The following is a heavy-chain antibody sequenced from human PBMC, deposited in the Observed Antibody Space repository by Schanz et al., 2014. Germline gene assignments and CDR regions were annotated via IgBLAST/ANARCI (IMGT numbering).Heavy chain of an antibody. CDR3: AKTLFPGGTQTFGN. CDR2: IGVDGTTT. D-gene: IGHD2-8*02. Sequence: EVQLVESGGGVVQPGGSLRLSCLASGFAFSSYGMNWLRQAPGKGLEWVSVIGVDGTTTYYADSAKGRFTISRDNSKSTLYVEMNSLRVEDTAVYYCAKTLFPGGTQTFGNWGRGTLGTVSS. J-gene: IGHJ4*02. CDR1: GFAFSSYG. V-gene: IGHV3-23*04.